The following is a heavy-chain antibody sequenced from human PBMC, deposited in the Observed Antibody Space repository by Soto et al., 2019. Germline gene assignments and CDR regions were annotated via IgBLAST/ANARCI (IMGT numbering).Heavy chain of an antibody. CDR1: GFTFSLYP. V-gene: IGHV3-48*02. D-gene: IGHD2-2*01. CDR3: ARVGRGFCSSTRCYTDGFDL. CDR2: ISPSNSTI. J-gene: IGHJ3*01. Sequence: PGGSLRLSCAASGFTFSLYPMNWVRQAPGKGLEWLSYISPSNSTIYYADSVKGRFTISRDNAKNSLDLQMNGLRDDDTAAYYCARVGRGFCSSTRCYTDGFDLWGQGTMVTVSS.